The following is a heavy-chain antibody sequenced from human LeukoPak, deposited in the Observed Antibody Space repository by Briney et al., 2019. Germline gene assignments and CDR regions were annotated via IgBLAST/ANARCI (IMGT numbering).Heavy chain of an antibody. CDR3: ARASYPMARFLEIDP. J-gene: IGHJ5*02. D-gene: IGHD3-10*01. V-gene: IGHV3-30*04. CDR1: GFTFSSYA. Sequence: PGRSLRLPCAASGFTFSSYAMHWVRQAPGKGLEWVAVISYDGSNKYYADSVKGRFTISRDNSKNTLYLQMNSLRAEDTAVYYCARASYPMARFLEIDPWGQGTLVTVSS. CDR2: ISYDGSNK.